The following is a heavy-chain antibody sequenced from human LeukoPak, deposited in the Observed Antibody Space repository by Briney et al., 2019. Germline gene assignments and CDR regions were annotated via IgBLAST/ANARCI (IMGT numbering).Heavy chain of an antibody. CDR2: IWYDGSNK. CDR3: AKDLWWSGYCSGGSCSRYYYYYYGMDV. D-gene: IGHD2-15*01. Sequence: GGSLRLSCAASGFTFSSYGMHWVRQAPGKGLEWVAVIWYDGSNKYYADSVKGRFTISRDNSKNTLYLQMNSLRAEDTAVYYCAKDLWWSGYCSGGSCSRYYYYYYGMDVWGQGTTVTVSS. V-gene: IGHV3-33*06. J-gene: IGHJ6*02. CDR1: GFTFSSYG.